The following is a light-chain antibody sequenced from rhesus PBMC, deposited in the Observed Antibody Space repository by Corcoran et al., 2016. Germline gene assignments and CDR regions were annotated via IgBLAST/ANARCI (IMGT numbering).Light chain of an antibody. CDR1: QGISNS. V-gene: IGKV1-28*03. Sequence: DVRMTQSPSSLSASVGDTVTITCRASQGISNSLNWFQQKPGKAPKLLIFAASSLGSGVPSRFSGSGSGTDFTLPLSSLQPEDFAVYYCLQHNSYPVTFGGGTKVELK. CDR3: LQHNSYPVT. CDR2: AAS. J-gene: IGKJ4*01.